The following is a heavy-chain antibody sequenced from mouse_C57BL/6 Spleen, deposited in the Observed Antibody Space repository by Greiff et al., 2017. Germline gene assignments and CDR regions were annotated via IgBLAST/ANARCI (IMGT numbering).Heavy chain of an antibody. J-gene: IGHJ2*01. CDR2: IDPETGGT. CDR3: TRKTRGKLYFDY. D-gene: IGHD3-1*01. CDR1: GYTFTDYE. V-gene: IGHV1-15*01. Sequence: VKLMESGAELVRPGASVTLSCKASGYTFTDYEMHWVKQTPVHGLEWIGAIDPETGGTAYNQKFKGKAILTADKSSSTAYMELRSLTSEDSAVYYCTRKTRGKLYFDYWGQGTTLTVSS.